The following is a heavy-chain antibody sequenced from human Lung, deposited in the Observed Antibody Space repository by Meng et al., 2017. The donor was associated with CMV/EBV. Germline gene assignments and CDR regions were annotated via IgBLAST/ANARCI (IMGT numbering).Heavy chain of an antibody. CDR1: GFTFSDAW. Sequence: GESLKISCAASGFTFSDAWMSWVRQAPGKGLEWVGRVKSETDGGTRDYAAPVKDRFTISRDDSKNTVYLQMTNLKAEDTAIYYCTTDGRWGQGALVTVSS. CDR2: VKSETDGGTR. J-gene: IGHJ4*02. CDR3: TTDGR. V-gene: IGHV3-15*01.